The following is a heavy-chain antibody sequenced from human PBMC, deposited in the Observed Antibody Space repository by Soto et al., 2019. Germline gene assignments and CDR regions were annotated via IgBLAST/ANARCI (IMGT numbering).Heavy chain of an antibody. CDR1: GYSFTSYW. V-gene: IGHV5-10-1*01. Sequence: PGESLKISCKGSGYSFTSYWISWVRQMPGKGLEWMGRIDPSDSYTNYSPSFQGHVNISADKSISTAYLQWSSLKASGTAMYYCARGYYDSPTLNYYYYGMDVWGQGPTVTVSS. CDR2: IDPSDSYT. J-gene: IGHJ6*02. D-gene: IGHD5-12*01. CDR3: ARGYYDSPTLNYYYYGMDV.